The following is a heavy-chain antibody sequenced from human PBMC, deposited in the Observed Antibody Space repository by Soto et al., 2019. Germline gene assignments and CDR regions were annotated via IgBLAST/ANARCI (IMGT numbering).Heavy chain of an antibody. J-gene: IGHJ4*02. D-gene: IGHD5-18*01. CDR1: GFTFSSYA. V-gene: IGHV3-23*01. CDR3: AKGPIQLWPSSPYSPFDY. Sequence: EVQLLESGGGLVQPGGSLRLSCAASGFTFSSYAMSWVRQAPGKGLEWVSPISGSGGSTYYAEPVKGRFTISRDHSKNTLYLQMNSLIAEDTAVYYCAKGPIQLWPSSPYSPFDYWGQGTLVTVSS. CDR2: ISGSGGST.